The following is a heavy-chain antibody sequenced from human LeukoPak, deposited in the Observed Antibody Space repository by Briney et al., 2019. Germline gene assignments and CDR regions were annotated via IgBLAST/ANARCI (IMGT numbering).Heavy chain of an antibody. V-gene: IGHV4-61*02. CDR1: GGSISSGSYY. Sequence: SQTLSLTCTVSGGSISSGSYYWSWIRPPAGKGLEWIGRIYTSGSTNYNPSLKSRVTISVDTPKNQFSLKLSSVTAADTAVYYCARGNCGGDCYNYYYYGMDVWGQGTTVTVSS. CDR2: IYTSGST. CDR3: ARGNCGGDCYNYYYYGMDV. J-gene: IGHJ6*02. D-gene: IGHD2-21*02.